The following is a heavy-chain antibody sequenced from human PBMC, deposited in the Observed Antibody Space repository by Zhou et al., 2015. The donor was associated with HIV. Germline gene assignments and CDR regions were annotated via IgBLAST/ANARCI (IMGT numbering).Heavy chain of an antibody. Sequence: QVQLVQSGAEVKKPGSSVKVSCKASGYTFTSYGISWVRQAPGQGLEWMGWINAYNGNTNYAQRLQGRVTMTTDTSTSTAYMELRSLRSDDTAVYYCARSYYGSGSSASYEWYNWFDPGAREPWSPSPQ. CDR2: INAYNGNT. CDR3: ARSYYGSGSSASYEWYNWFDP. J-gene: IGHJ5*02. V-gene: IGHV1-18*01. D-gene: IGHD3-10*01. CDR1: GYTFTSYG.